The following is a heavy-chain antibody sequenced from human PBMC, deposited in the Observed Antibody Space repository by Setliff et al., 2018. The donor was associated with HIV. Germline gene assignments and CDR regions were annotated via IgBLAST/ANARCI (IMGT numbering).Heavy chain of an antibody. D-gene: IGHD5-18*01. CDR1: GGSISSYY. Sequence: KASETLSLTCTVSGGSISSYYWSWIRQPPGKGLEWIGYVYYDGSTKHNPSLEGRVTISVDTSKNQFSLKVSSVTAADTAVYYCARDRSSGGYTYGLIDYWGQGRLVTVPQ. J-gene: IGHJ4*02. CDR3: ARDRSSGGYTYGLIDY. CDR2: VYYDGST. V-gene: IGHV4-59*01.